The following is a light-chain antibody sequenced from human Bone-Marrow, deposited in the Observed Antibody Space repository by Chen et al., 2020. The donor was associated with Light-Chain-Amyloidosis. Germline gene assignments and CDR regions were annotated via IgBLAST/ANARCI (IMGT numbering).Light chain of an antibody. CDR1: NIGSTR. Sequence: SYVLTQPSSVSVAPGQTATIACGGNNIGSTRVHWYQQTPGQAPLLVVYDDSDRPSGIPERLSGSNSGYTATLTISRVEAGDEADYYCQVWDRSSERQVFGGGTKLTVL. CDR2: DDS. V-gene: IGLV3-21*02. J-gene: IGLJ3*02. CDR3: QVWDRSSERQV.